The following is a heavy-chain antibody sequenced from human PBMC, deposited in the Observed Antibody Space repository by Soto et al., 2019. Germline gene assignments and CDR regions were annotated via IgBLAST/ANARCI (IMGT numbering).Heavy chain of an antibody. D-gene: IGHD3-3*01. CDR1: GFSLSTSEVA. J-gene: IGHJ4*02. CDR2: IYWDDDK. Sequence: QITLKESGPTLVKPTQTLTLTCTFSGFSLSTSEVAVGWFRQPPGKALEWLALIYWDDDKRYSPSLKSRLTIPKDTSKNQVVLTMTNMGPVDTATYYCAHRNVLRCFDYWGQGTLVTVSS. CDR3: AHRNVLRCFDY. V-gene: IGHV2-5*02.